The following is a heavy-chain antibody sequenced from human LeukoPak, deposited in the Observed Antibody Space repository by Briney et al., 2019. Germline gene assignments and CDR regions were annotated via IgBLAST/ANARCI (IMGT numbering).Heavy chain of an antibody. CDR3: VKEKSGGSWPDYYYYMDV. CDR2: IRYDGGNK. CDR1: GFTFSSYG. J-gene: IGHJ6*03. Sequence: GGSLRLSCAASGFTFSSYGMHWVRQAPGKGLEWVAFIRYDGGNKYYGDPVKGRFTISRDNSKNTLYLQMNSLRAEDTAVYYCVKEKSGGSWPDYYYYMDVWGKGTTVTVSS. D-gene: IGHD2-15*01. V-gene: IGHV3-30*02.